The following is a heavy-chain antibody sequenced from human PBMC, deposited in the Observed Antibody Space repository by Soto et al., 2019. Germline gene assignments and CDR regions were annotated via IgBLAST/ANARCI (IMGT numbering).Heavy chain of an antibody. CDR1: GYNFTTFW. D-gene: IGHD3-3*02. Sequence: GESLKISCKASGYNFTTFWISWMRQVPGKGLEWMGRIDPSDSYSNYSPSFQGHITISADRSINTAYLHFSNLKASDTAVYYCARHFPLPTDLQFYYYYYYGVDVWGHGTAVTVSS. V-gene: IGHV5-10-1*01. CDR3: ARHFPLPTDLQFYYYYYYGVDV. CDR2: IDPSDSYS. J-gene: IGHJ6*02.